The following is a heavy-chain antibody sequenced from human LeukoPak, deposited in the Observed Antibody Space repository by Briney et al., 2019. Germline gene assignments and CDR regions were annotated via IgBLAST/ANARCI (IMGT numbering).Heavy chain of an antibody. Sequence: GGSLRLSCAASGFTVSSHYMSWVRQAPGKGLEWVSVIYSDGSTYYADSVKGRFTISRDTSKNTLYLQMNSLRAEDTAVYYCASAASISEYTYAYDYWGQGTLVTVSS. CDR2: IYSDGST. CDR1: GFTVSSHY. J-gene: IGHJ4*02. D-gene: IGHD5-18*01. V-gene: IGHV3-53*01. CDR3: ASAASISEYTYAYDY.